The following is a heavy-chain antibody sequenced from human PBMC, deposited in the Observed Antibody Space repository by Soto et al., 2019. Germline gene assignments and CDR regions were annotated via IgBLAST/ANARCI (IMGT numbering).Heavy chain of an antibody. D-gene: IGHD5-18*01. V-gene: IGHV1-69*01. J-gene: IGHJ6*02. CDR3: ASPVDTAMVTAVDGMDV. CDR1: GGTFSSYA. Sequence: QVQLVQSGAEVKKPGSSVKVSCKASGGTFSSYAISWVRQAPGQGLEWMGGIIPIFGTANYAQKFQGRVTITADESTSTGYMELSSLRSEDTAVYYCASPVDTAMVTAVDGMDVWGQGTTVTVSS. CDR2: IIPIFGTA.